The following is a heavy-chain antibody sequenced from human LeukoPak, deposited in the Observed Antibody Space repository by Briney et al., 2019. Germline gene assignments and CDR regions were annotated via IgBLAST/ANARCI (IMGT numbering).Heavy chain of an antibody. CDR1: GGSISSSSYY. D-gene: IGHD5-24*01. CDR3: AREGRDGSRYYFDS. Sequence: SETLSLTCTVSGGSISSSSYYWGWIRQPPGKGLEWIGSIYYSGSTYYNPSLKSRVTISVDTSKNQFSLKLSSVTAADTAVYYCAREGRDGSRYYFDSWGRGTPVTVSS. CDR2: IYYSGST. J-gene: IGHJ4*02. V-gene: IGHV4-39*02.